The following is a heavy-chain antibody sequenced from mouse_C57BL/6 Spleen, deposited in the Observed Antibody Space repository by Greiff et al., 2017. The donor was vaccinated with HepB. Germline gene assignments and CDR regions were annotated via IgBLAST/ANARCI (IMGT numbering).Heavy chain of an antibody. J-gene: IGHJ3*01. V-gene: IGHV3-6*01. CDR1: GYSITSGYY. D-gene: IGHD1-1*01. Sequence: VQLQQSGPGLVKPSQSLSLTCSVTGYSITSGYYWNWIRQFSGNKLEWMGYISYDGSNNYNPSLKNRISITRDTSKNQFFLKLNSVTTEDTATYYCARLDYYGSTHWGQGTLVTVSA. CDR2: ISYDGSN. CDR3: ARLDYYGSTH.